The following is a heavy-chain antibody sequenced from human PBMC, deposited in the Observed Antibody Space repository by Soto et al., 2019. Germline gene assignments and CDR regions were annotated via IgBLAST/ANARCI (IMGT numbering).Heavy chain of an antibody. CDR3: AHRVLRTVFGLVTTTAIYFDF. D-gene: IGHD3-3*01. V-gene: IGHV2-5*02. Sequence: ITLNESGPTQVKPRQTLTLTCTFSGFSLTTSGVGVGWIRQSPGKAPEWLALIYWDDDKRYSPSLKSRLTITKDTSKNQVVLTMADLDPADIATYYCAHRVLRTVFGLVTTTAIYFDFWGQGTPVAVSS. CDR1: GFSLTTSGVG. J-gene: IGHJ4*02. CDR2: IYWDDDK.